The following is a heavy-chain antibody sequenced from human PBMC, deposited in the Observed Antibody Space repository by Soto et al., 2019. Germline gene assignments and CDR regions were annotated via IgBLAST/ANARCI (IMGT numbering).Heavy chain of an antibody. Sequence: EVQLVESGGGLVQPGGSLRLSCAASGFTFSSYWMHWVRQAPGKGLVWVSYIKSDGSSTSYADSVKGRFTISRDNAKNMLYLQMNSLRAEDTAVYYCASPYGSGSYYNPDFDYWGQGTLVTVSS. D-gene: IGHD3-10*01. CDR3: ASPYGSGSYYNPDFDY. V-gene: IGHV3-74*01. J-gene: IGHJ4*02. CDR2: IKSDGSST. CDR1: GFTFSSYW.